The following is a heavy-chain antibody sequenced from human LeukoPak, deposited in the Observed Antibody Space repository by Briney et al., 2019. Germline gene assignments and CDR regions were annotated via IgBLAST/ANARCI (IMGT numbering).Heavy chain of an antibody. J-gene: IGHJ6*03. CDR1: GGSCNGYY. V-gene: IGHV4-34*01. D-gene: IGHD1-1*01. CDR2: INLSGAT. CDR3: AREGRFRLTNTDGARFWNGPPGHYYYMDV. Sequence: SETLSLTSAVYGGSCNGYYWSWLPQPPGKGLEWIGEINLSGATNYNPSLKSRVTISVDTTKNQFSLKLSSVTAADTAVYYCAREGRFRLTNTDGARFWNGPPGHYYYMDVWGKGTTVTVSS.